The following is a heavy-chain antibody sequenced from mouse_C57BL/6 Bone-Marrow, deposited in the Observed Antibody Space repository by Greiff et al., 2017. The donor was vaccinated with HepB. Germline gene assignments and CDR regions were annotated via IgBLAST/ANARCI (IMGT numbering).Heavy chain of an antibody. V-gene: IGHV14-4*01. CDR3: TTCLLAY. CDR1: GFNIKDDY. CDR2: IDPENGDT. D-gene: IGHD2-10*01. J-gene: IGHJ3*01. Sequence: VHVKQSGAELVRPGASVKLSCTASGFNIKDDYMHWVKQRPEQGLEWIGWIDPENGDTEYASKFQGKATITADTSSNTAYLQLSSLTSEDTAVYYCTTCLLAYWGQGTRVTVSA.